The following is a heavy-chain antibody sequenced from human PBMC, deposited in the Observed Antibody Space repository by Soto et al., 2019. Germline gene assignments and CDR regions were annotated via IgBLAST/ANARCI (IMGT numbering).Heavy chain of an antibody. Sequence: EVQLVESGGGLVQPGESLRLSCAASGFTFDYYWMHWFRQVPGKGLVWVSRIHSDGTSKTYADSVKGRFTISRDNAKNTLDLQMNSLRADDTAVYYCARGDRGGFDLWGQGTVVTVSS. D-gene: IGHD3-16*01. CDR3: ARGDRGGFDL. J-gene: IGHJ3*01. V-gene: IGHV3-74*01. CDR2: IHSDGTSK. CDR1: GFTFDYYW.